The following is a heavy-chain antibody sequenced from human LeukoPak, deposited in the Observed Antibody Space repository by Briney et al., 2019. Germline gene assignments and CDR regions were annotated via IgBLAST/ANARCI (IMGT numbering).Heavy chain of an antibody. Sequence: GGSLRLSCAASGFTFSSYSMNWVRQAPGKGLEWVSYISSSSSTMYYADSVKGRFTISRDNAKNSLYLQMNSLRAENTAVYYCARDSIAARGFVYWGQGTLVTVSS. J-gene: IGHJ4*02. V-gene: IGHV3-48*04. CDR3: ARDSIAARGFVY. CDR1: GFTFSSYS. D-gene: IGHD6-6*01. CDR2: ISSSSSTM.